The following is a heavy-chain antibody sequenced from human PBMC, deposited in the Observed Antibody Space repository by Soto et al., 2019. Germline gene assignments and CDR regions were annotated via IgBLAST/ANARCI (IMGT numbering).Heavy chain of an antibody. D-gene: IGHD3-3*01. V-gene: IGHV3-9*01. J-gene: IGHJ4*02. CDR1: GFTFDDYA. CDR2: ISWNSGNI. CDR3: AKGAVTSIFGYFDY. Sequence: EVHLVESGGGLVQPGRSLRLSCAASGFTFDDYAMHWVRQVPGKGLEWVSSISWNSGNIVYADSVKGRFTISRDSANNSLYLQMNSLRTEDTALYFCAKGAVTSIFGYFDYWGQGTLVTVS.